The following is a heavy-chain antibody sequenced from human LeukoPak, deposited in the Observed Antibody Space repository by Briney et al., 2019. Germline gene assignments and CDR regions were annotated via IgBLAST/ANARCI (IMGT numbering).Heavy chain of an antibody. Sequence: SETLSLTCTVSGGSISSSSYYWGWIRQPPGKGLEWIGSIYYSGSTYYNPSLKSRVTISVDRSKNQFSLKLSSVTAADTAVYYCARGPYGYNPFDYWGQGTLVTVSS. J-gene: IGHJ4*02. CDR3: ARGPYGYNPFDY. D-gene: IGHD5-24*01. CDR2: IYYSGST. V-gene: IGHV4-39*07. CDR1: GGSISSSSYY.